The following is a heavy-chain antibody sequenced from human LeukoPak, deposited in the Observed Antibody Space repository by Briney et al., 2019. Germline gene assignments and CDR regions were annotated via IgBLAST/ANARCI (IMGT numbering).Heavy chain of an antibody. D-gene: IGHD3-10*01. Sequence: SETLSLTCAVYGGSFSGYYWSWIRQPPGKGLEWIGEINHSGSTNYNPSLKSRVTISVDTSKNQFSLKLSSVTAADTAVYYCARGRMVQGVIIYNWFDPWGQGTLVTVSS. J-gene: IGHJ5*02. V-gene: IGHV4-34*01. CDR2: INHSGST. CDR1: GGSFSGYY. CDR3: ARGRMVQGVIIYNWFDP.